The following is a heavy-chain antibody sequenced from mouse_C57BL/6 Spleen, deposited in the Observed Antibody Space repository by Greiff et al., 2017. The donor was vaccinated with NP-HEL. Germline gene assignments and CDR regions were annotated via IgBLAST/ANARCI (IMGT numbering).Heavy chain of an antibody. V-gene: IGHV5-9-1*02. CDR2: ISSGGDYI. J-gene: IGHJ4*01. CDR1: GFTFSSYA. Sequence: EVKLVESGEGLVKPGGSLKLSCAASGFTFSSYAMSWVRQTPEKRLEWVAYISSGGDYIYYADTVKGRFTISRDNARNTLYLQMSSLKSEDTAMDYCTRVGTTVVAPGWYAMDYWGQGTSVTVSS. D-gene: IGHD1-1*01. CDR3: TRVGTTVVAPGWYAMDY.